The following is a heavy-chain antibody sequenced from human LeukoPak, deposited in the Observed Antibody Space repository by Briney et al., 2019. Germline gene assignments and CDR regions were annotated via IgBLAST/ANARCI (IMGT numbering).Heavy chain of an antibody. Sequence: ASVKVSCKASGYTFTGYYMHWVRQAPGQGLEWMGWINPNSGGTNYAQKFQGRVTMTRDTSISTAYMELSRLGSDDTAVYYCARSHTVAYDSSGYDYWGQGTLVTVSS. V-gene: IGHV1-2*02. D-gene: IGHD3-22*01. CDR3: ARSHTVAYDSSGYDY. J-gene: IGHJ4*02. CDR2: INPNSGGT. CDR1: GYTFTGYY.